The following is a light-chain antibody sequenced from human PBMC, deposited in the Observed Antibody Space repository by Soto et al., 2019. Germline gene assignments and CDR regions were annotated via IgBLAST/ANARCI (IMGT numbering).Light chain of an antibody. J-gene: IGLJ1*01. CDR2: EVT. CDR3: SSYAGNSKYV. Sequence: QSALTQPPSASGSPGQSVTISCTGTSSDVGGYNYVSWYQQHPGKAPKLMIYEVTKRPSGVPDRFSGSKSGNTASLTVSGLQADDEADYYCSSYAGNSKYVFGTGTKLTGL. CDR1: SSDVGGYNY. V-gene: IGLV2-8*01.